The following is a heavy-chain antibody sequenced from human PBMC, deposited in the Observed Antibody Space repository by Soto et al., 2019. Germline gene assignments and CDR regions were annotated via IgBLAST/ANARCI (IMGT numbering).Heavy chain of an antibody. CDR1: GFTFSSYG. D-gene: IGHD2-15*01. CDR2: ISYDGSNK. CDR3: AKDPQGYCSGGSCYGGIDY. V-gene: IGHV3-30*18. J-gene: IGHJ4*02. Sequence: LILSCAASGFTFSSYGMHWVRQAPGKGLEWVAVISYDGSNKYYADSVKGRFTISRDNSKNTLYLQMNSLRAEDTAVYYCAKDPQGYCSGGSCYGGIDYWGQGTLVTVSS.